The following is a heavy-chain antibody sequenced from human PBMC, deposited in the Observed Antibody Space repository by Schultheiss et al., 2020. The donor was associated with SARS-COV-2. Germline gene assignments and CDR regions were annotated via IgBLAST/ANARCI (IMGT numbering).Heavy chain of an antibody. CDR3: ARVLDTYYDFWSGYTMGYYYMDV. CDR2: ISSSSSYT. D-gene: IGHD3-3*01. J-gene: IGHJ6*03. Sequence: GESLKISCAASGFTFSSYSMNWVRQAPGKGLEWVSYISSSSSYTNYADSVKGRFTISRDNAKNSLYLQMNSLRAEDTAVYYCARVLDTYYDFWSGYTMGYYYMDVWGKGTTVTVSS. V-gene: IGHV3-21*05. CDR1: GFTFSSYS.